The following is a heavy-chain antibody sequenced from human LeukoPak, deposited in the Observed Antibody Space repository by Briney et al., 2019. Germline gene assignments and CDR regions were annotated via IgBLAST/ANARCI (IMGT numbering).Heavy chain of an antibody. V-gene: IGHV3-9*03. CDR3: AKAVGYTSSSGGYFDY. Sequence: GGSLRLSCAASGFTFDDYAMHWVRQAPGKGLEWVSGISWNSGNIGYADSVKGRFTISRDNAKNSLYLQMNSLRAEDIALYYCAKAVGYTSSSGGYFDYWGQGILVTVSS. D-gene: IGHD6-6*01. CDR1: GFTFDDYA. J-gene: IGHJ4*02. CDR2: ISWNSGNI.